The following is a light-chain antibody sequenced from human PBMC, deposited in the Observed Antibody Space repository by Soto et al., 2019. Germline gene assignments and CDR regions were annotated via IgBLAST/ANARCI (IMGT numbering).Light chain of an antibody. CDR2: GAS. CDR3: QQRGT. Sequence: EIVLTQSPGTLSLSPGERATLSCRASQSVSSSYLAWYQQKPGQAPRLLIYGASSRATGIPDRFSGSGSGTDFTLTISGLELEDFAVYYCQQRGTFGQGTKVEIK. CDR1: QSVSSSY. J-gene: IGKJ1*01. V-gene: IGKV3-20*01.